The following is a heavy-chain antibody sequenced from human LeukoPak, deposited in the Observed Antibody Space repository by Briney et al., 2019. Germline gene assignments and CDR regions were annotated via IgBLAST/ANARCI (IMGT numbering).Heavy chain of an antibody. J-gene: IGHJ6*03. CDR3: AKDWRRIVVVGPITRHGNYMDV. V-gene: IGHV3-23*01. CDR2: ISGSGDST. Sequence: GGSLRLSCAASRFTFSTYAMGWVRQVPGKGLEWVSTISGSGDSTFYADSVKGRFTISRDNSKNTLYLQMNSLRPEDTAVYYCAKDWRRIVVVGPITRHGNYMDVWGKGTTVTISS. CDR1: RFTFSTYA. D-gene: IGHD2-15*01.